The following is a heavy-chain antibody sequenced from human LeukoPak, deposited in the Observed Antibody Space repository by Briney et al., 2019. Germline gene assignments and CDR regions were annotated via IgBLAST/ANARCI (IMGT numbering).Heavy chain of an antibody. CDR3: ARIFSNEFYYGSGSHLDY. Sequence: PGGSLRLSCAASGFTVSGNYMSWVRQAPGKGLEWLSVIHRGGNTYYADSVKGRFTISRDSSKNTLYLQMNSLRPEDTAVYYCARIFSNEFYYGSGSHLDYWGQGTLVTVSS. J-gene: IGHJ4*02. CDR2: IHRGGNT. D-gene: IGHD3-10*01. V-gene: IGHV3-66*01. CDR1: GFTVSGNY.